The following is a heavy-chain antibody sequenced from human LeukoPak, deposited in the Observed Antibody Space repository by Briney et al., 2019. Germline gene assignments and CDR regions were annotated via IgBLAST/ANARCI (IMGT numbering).Heavy chain of an antibody. CDR1: GYTFTSYG. V-gene: IGHV1-18*01. CDR2: ISAYNGNT. D-gene: IGHD3-3*01. Sequence: ASVKVSCKASGYTFTSYGISWVRQAPGQGLEWMGWISAYNGNTNYAQKLQGRVTMTTDTSTSTAYMELRSLRSDDTAVYYCARGPIRFLEWFSTSWFDPWGQGTLVTVSS. J-gene: IGHJ5*02. CDR3: ARGPIRFLEWFSTSWFDP.